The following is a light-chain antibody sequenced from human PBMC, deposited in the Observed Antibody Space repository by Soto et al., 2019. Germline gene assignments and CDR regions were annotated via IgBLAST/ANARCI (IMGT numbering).Light chain of an antibody. CDR2: GAS. CDR1: QSVSSN. J-gene: IGKJ1*01. CDR3: QQYNNWPPWT. V-gene: IGKV3-15*01. Sequence: EIVMTQSPATLSVSPGERATLSCRASQSVSSNLAWYQQKPGQAPRLLIYGASTRATGIPARFSGSGSGTEFPLTISSLQSEDFAVYYSQQYNNWPPWTFGQETKVEIK.